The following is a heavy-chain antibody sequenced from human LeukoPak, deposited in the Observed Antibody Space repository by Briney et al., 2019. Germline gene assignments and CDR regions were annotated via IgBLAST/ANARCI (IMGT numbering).Heavy chain of an antibody. V-gene: IGHV1-18*01. J-gene: IGHJ6*03. Sequence: ASVKVSCKASGYTFTSYGISWVRQAPGQGLEWMGWISAYNGNTNYAQKLQGRVTMTTDTSTSTAYMELRSLGSDDTAVYYCAREYGSGTLYYYYYMDVWGKGTTVTISS. D-gene: IGHD3-10*01. CDR3: AREYGSGTLYYYYYMDV. CDR1: GYTFTSYG. CDR2: ISAYNGNT.